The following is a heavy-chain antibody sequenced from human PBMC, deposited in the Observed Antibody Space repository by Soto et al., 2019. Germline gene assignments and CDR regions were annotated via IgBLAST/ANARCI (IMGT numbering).Heavy chain of an antibody. CDR1: GGSISSSSYY. CDR2: IYYSGST. D-gene: IGHD6-13*01. Sequence: QLQLQESGPGLVKPSETLSLTCTVSGGSISSSSYYWGWIRQPPGKGLEWIGSIYYSGSTYYNPSLKSRVTISVDTSKNQFSLKLSSVTAADTAVYYCARIVRGAAAGTYYYYYGMDVWGQGTTVTVSS. J-gene: IGHJ6*02. CDR3: ARIVRGAAAGTYYYYYGMDV. V-gene: IGHV4-39*01.